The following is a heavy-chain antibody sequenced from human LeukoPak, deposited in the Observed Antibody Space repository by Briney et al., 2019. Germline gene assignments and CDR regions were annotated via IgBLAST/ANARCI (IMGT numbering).Heavy chain of an antibody. D-gene: IGHD3-10*01. CDR1: GYTFTGYY. Sequence: GASVKVSCKASGYTFTGYYMHWVRQAPGQGLEWMGWINPNSGGTNYAQKFQGRVTMTRDTSISTAYMELSRLRSDDTAVYYCARELTYYYGSGSYYADAFDIWGQGTMVTVSS. CDR3: ARELTYYYGSGSYYADAFDI. J-gene: IGHJ3*02. V-gene: IGHV1-2*02. CDR2: INPNSGGT.